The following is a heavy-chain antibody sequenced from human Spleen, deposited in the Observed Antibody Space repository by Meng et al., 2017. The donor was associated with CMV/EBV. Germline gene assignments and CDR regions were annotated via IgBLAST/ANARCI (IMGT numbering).Heavy chain of an antibody. CDR3: ARDDVAAQVGVYYHYGMDV. Sequence: LSLTCAASGFTFSSYWMSWVRQAPGKGLEWVANIKHDGSEKYYVDSVKGRFTISRDNAKNSLFLQMSSLRAEDTAVYYCARDDVAAQVGVYYHYGMDVWGQGTTVTVSS. CDR2: IKHDGSEK. J-gene: IGHJ6*02. CDR1: GFTFSSYW. V-gene: IGHV3-7*01. D-gene: IGHD6-19*01.